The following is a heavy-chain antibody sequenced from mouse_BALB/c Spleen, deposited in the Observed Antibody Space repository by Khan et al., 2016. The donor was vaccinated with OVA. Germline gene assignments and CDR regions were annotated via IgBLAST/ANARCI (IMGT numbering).Heavy chain of an antibody. D-gene: IGHD1-1*01. CDR3: ASSGLRWDFDY. V-gene: IGHV1-7*01. CDR2: INPSTGYT. CDR1: GYTFINYW. Sequence: QVQLQQSGAELAKPGASVKMSCKASGYTFINYWILWVKQRPGQGLEWIGYINPSTGYTEYNQNFKDKATLTADKSSSTAYMQLSSLTSEDSAVNYCASSGLRWDFDYWGQGTTLTVSS. J-gene: IGHJ2*01.